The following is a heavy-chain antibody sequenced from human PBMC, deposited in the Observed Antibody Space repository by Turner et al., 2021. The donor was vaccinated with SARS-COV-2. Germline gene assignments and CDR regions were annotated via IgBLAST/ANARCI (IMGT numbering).Heavy chain of an antibody. D-gene: IGHD2-2*01. CDR3: ARPFGTAVVPPS. Sequence: EVQLVETGGGLIQPGGSLRLSCAASGFVVSSNSMNWVRQAPGKGLEWISVIYSGGSIYYADSVKGRFTISRDSSKNTLYLQMNSLRAEDTAVYYCARPFGTAVVPPSWGQGTTVTVSS. J-gene: IGHJ6*02. V-gene: IGHV3-53*02. CDR2: IYSGGSI. CDR1: GFVVSSNS.